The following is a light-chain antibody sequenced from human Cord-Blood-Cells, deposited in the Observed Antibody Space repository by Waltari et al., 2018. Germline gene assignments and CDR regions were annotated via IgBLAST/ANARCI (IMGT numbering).Light chain of an antibody. Sequence: QSALTQPASVSGFPGQSITISCTGTSSDVGGYNYVSWYQQHPGKAPKLMIYEVSNRPSGVSNRFSGSKSGNTVSLTISGLQAEDEADYYCSSYTSSSTYVFGTGTKVTVL. V-gene: IGLV2-14*01. CDR3: SSYTSSSTYV. CDR2: EVS. CDR1: SSDVGGYNY. J-gene: IGLJ1*01.